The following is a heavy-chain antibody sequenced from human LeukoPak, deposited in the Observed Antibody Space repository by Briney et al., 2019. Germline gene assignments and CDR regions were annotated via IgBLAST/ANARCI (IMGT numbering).Heavy chain of an antibody. J-gene: IGHJ4*02. D-gene: IGHD3-22*01. Sequence: PGGSLRLSCAASGFTFSNHWMNWVRQAPGKGLEWVSYISTSGSSIYYADSVQGRFTISRDNAKNSLYLQMTSLRAEDTAVYYCARDAYYYDSSGPYWGQGTLVTVSS. V-gene: IGHV3-48*04. CDR2: ISTSGSSI. CDR1: GFTFSNHW. CDR3: ARDAYYYDSSGPY.